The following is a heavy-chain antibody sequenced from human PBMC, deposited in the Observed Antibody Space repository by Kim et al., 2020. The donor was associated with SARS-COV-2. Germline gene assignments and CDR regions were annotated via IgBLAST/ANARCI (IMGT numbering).Heavy chain of an antibody. D-gene: IGHD3-10*01. J-gene: IGHJ5*02. CDR1: GFTFKTAW. Sequence: GGSLRLSCEASGFTFKTAWMDWVRQAPGKGLEWVGRIKANGDGGTTDYAAPVKGRFTISRDDSKSTVYLEMNRLNTEDTAVYYCTTDLPYYYGAGSYYLWGQGTLVTVSA. CDR2: IKANGDGGTT. CDR3: TTDLPYYYGAGSYYL. V-gene: IGHV3-15*01.